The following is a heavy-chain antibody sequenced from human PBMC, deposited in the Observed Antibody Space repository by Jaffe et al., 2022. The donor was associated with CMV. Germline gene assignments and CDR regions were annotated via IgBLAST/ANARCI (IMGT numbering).Heavy chain of an antibody. CDR1: GFTFSSYG. V-gene: IGHV3-30*18. CDR3: AKDGGKLLPLLLFDY. Sequence: QVQLVESGGGVVQPGRSLRLSCAASGFTFSSYGMHWVRQAPGKGLEWVAVISYDGSNKYYADSVKGRFTISRDNSKNTLYLQMNSLRAEDTAVYYCAKDGGKLLPLLLFDYWGQGTLVTVSS. CDR2: ISYDGSNK. D-gene: IGHD3-10*01. J-gene: IGHJ4*02.